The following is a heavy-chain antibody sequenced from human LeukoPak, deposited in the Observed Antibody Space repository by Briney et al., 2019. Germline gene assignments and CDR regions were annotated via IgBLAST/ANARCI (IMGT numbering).Heavy chain of an antibody. D-gene: IGHD3-10*01. CDR3: AKVVWFGELLMRGFDY. Sequence: GGSLKLSCAASGFTFSSYAMSWVRQAPGKGLEWVSAISGSGGSTYYADSVKGRFTISRDNSKNTLYLQMNSLRAEDTAVYYCAKVVWFGELLMRGFDYWGQGTLVTVSS. V-gene: IGHV3-23*01. CDR2: ISGSGGST. J-gene: IGHJ4*02. CDR1: GFTFSSYA.